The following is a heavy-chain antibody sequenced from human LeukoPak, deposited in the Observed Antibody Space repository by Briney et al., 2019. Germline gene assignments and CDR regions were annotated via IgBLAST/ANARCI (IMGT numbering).Heavy chain of an antibody. D-gene: IGHD2-2*01. V-gene: IGHV4-30-4*08. CDR1: GGSISSGDYY. J-gene: IGHJ1*01. CDR3: ARDHCSSTSCYRSYFQH. Sequence: PSETLSLTCTVSGGSISSGDYYWSWIRQPPGKGLEWIGYICYSGSTYYNPSPKSRVTISVDTSKNQFSLKLSSVTAADTAVYYCARDHCSSTSCYRSYFQHWGQGTLVTVSS. CDR2: ICYSGST.